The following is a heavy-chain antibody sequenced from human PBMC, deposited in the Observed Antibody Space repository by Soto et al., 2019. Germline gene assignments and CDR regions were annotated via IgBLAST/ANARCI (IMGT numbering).Heavy chain of an antibody. J-gene: IGHJ5*02. D-gene: IGHD6-19*01. V-gene: IGHV5-10-1*01. Sequence: WESLKISCKGSGYSFTSYWINWVRQMPGKGLEWMGRIDPSDSYTNYSPSFQGHVTISADTSIDTAYLQWSSLKASDTAMYYCARHQRSSDWLNWLDPWGQGNMVAVCS. CDR2: IDPSDSYT. CDR1: GYSFTSYW. CDR3: ARHQRSSDWLNWLDP.